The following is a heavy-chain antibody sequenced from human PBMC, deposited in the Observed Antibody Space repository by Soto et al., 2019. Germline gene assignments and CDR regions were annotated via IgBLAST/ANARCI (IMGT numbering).Heavy chain of an antibody. CDR2: INHSGST. V-gene: IGHV4-34*01. CDR1: GGSFSGYY. CDR3: ARAPYYYGSGSYYKRLYDY. Sequence: PSETLSLTCADYGGSFSGYYWSWIRQPPRKGLEWIGEINHSGSTNYNPSLKSRVTISVDTSKNQFSLKLSSVTAADTAVYYCARAPYYYGSGSYYKRLYDYWGQGTLVTVSS. D-gene: IGHD3-10*01. J-gene: IGHJ4*02.